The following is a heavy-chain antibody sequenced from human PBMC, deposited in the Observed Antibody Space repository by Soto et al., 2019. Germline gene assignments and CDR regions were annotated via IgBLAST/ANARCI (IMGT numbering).Heavy chain of an antibody. V-gene: IGHV3-30-3*01. CDR2: ISYDGSNK. CDR3: ASDPP. CDR1: GFTFSSYA. Sequence: QVQLVESGGGVVQPGRSLRLSCAASGFTFSSYAMHWVRQAPGKGLEWVAVISYDGSNKYYADSVKGRFTISRDNSKNTLYLQMSSLRAADAAVYYCASDPPWGKGTLVAVSS. J-gene: IGHJ5*02.